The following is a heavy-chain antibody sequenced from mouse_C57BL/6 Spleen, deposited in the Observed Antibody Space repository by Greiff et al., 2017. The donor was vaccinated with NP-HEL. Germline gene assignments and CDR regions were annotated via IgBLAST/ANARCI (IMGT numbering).Heavy chain of an antibody. CDR3: ARKDRGYPYAMDY. V-gene: IGHV1-42*01. CDR2: INPSTGGT. D-gene: IGHD2-2*01. Sequence: EVQLQQSGPELVKPGASVKISCKASGYSFTGYYMNWVKQSPEKSLEWIGEINPSTGGTTYNQKFKAKATLTVDKSSSTAYMQLKSLTSEDSAVYYCARKDRGYPYAMDYWGQGTSVTVSS. J-gene: IGHJ4*01. CDR1: GYSFTGYY.